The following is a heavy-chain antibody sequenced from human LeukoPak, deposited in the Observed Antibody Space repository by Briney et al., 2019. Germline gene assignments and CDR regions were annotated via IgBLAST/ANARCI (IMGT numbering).Heavy chain of an antibody. CDR2: LYSGGDT. D-gene: IGHD3-22*01. J-gene: IGHJ4*02. CDR1: GFTFSSYS. Sequence: GGSLRLSCAASGFTFSSYSMSWVRQAPGKGLEWVSVLYSGGDTYYADSVKGRFTFSRDNSKNTLYLQMNSLRAEDTAVYYCAREYYYDRSGYLFDYWGQGTLVTVSS. V-gene: IGHV3-66*02. CDR3: AREYYYDRSGYLFDY.